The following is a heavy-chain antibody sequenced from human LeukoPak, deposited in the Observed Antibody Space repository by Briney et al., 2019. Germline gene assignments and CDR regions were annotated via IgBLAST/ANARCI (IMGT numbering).Heavy chain of an antibody. D-gene: IGHD6-13*01. CDR1: GFTFSSYS. Sequence: GGSLRLSCAASGFTFSSYSMNWVRQAPGKGLEWVSFISSSSSYIYYADSVKGRFTISRDNAKNSLYLQMNSLRVEDTAVYYCARGSSSWYYLDYWGQGTLVAVSS. CDR2: ISSSSSYI. J-gene: IGHJ4*02. V-gene: IGHV3-21*01. CDR3: ARGSSSWYYLDY.